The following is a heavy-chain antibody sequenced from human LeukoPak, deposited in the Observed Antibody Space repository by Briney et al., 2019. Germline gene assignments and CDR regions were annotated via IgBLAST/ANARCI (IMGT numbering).Heavy chain of an antibody. V-gene: IGHV4-39*01. CDR1: GGSISSSSYY. CDR2: IYYSGST. D-gene: IGHD2/OR15-2a*01. J-gene: IGHJ6*03. CDR3: ARHVKAYYYMDV. Sequence: PSETLSLTCTVSGGSISSSSYYWGWIRQPPGKGLEWIGSIYYSGSTYYNPSLKSRVTISVDTSKNQFSLKLSSVTAADTAVYYCARHVKAYYYMDVWGKGTTVTVSS.